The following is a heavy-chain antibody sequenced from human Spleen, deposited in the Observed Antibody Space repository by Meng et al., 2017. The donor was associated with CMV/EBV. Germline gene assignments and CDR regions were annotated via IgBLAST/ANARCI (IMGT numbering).Heavy chain of an antibody. V-gene: IGHV1-18*04. CDR1: GYTFTDYH. J-gene: IGHJ3*02. CDR3: ARDQAEKQYAFDI. D-gene: IGHD4-11*01. CDR2: ISAYNGNT. Sequence: ASVKVSCKGTGYTFTDYHIHWVRQAPGQGLEWMGWISAYNGNTNYAQKLQGRVTMTTDTSTSTAYMELRSLRSDDTAVYYCARDQAEKQYAFDIWGQGTMVTVSS.